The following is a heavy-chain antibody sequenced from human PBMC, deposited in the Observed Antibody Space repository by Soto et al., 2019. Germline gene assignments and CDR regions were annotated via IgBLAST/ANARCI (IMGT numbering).Heavy chain of an antibody. CDR2: IFPDDSDT. J-gene: IGHJ4*02. CDR1: GYIIKNYW. Sequence: GESLKISCNASGYIIKNYWIGWVRQMPGQGLEWMGIIFPDDSDTRYSPSFQGHVTISVDKSISTAYVQWSSLKASDSAIYYCFRGGVTSRTFDYWGQGTLVTVSS. D-gene: IGHD3-16*01. V-gene: IGHV5-51*01. CDR3: FRGGVTSRTFDY.